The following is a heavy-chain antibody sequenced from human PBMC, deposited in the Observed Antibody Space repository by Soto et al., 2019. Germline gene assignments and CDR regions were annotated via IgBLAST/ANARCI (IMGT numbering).Heavy chain of an antibody. CDR1: GYPVTAYY. CDR2: INPATGAA. V-gene: IGHV1-2*01. Sequence: QLHLVQSGAVVKKPGASVTVSCSASGYPVTAYYMHWVRQAPGRGLEWMGGINPATGAAKYTQTFPGRVTHARATSHITVFKVIGGLASEDPAVFFCSRGGGVGVAGSAAFDMWGQGTLVTVSS. J-gene: IGHJ3*02. CDR3: SRGGGVGVAGSAAFDM. D-gene: IGHD3-3*01.